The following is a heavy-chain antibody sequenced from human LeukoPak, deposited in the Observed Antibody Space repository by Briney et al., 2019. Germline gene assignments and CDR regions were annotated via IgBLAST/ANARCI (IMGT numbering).Heavy chain of an antibody. J-gene: IGHJ4*02. D-gene: IGHD3-22*01. Sequence: SQTLSLTCAISGDSVSSDGAAWNWIRQSPSRGPEWLGRTYYRSKWYNDYAVSVKSRITINPDTSKNQFSLQLNSVTPEDTAVYYCARDIGRWHYFDSSGYYYFDYWGQGTLVTVSS. V-gene: IGHV6-1*01. CDR3: ARDIGRWHYFDSSGYYYFDY. CDR1: GDSVSSDGAA. CDR2: TYYRSKWYN.